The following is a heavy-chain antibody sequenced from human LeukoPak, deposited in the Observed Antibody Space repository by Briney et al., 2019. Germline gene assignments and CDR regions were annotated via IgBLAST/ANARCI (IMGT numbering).Heavy chain of an antibody. CDR1: GFTFTNYG. CDR3: ARVEASGYDYGAFDY. Sequence: GGSLRLSCVASGFTFTNYGMNWVRQTPGKGLEWVSGFSGGSTYYTDSVKGRFTISRDNSKNTLYLQMNSLRAEDTAVYYCARVEASGYDYGAFDYWGQGTLVTVSS. D-gene: IGHD5-12*01. V-gene: IGHV3-23*01. J-gene: IGHJ4*02. CDR2: FSGGST.